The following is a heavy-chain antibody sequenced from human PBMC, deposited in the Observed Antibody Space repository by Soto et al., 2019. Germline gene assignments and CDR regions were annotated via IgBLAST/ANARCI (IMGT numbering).Heavy chain of an antibody. D-gene: IGHD2-21*01. CDR3: ARKAWVRFDY. V-gene: IGHV4-4*02. J-gene: IGHJ4*02. CDR1: GDSMTRSVW. CDR2: VFHTGNT. Sequence: QVQMQESGPGLVKPSGTLSLTCTVSGDSMTRSVWWTWVRQPPGKGLEWIGEVFHTGNTNYNPSLTSRVTMSVDKSTNECSLTVTSVTAADTAIYYCARKAWVRFDYWGQGALVTVSS.